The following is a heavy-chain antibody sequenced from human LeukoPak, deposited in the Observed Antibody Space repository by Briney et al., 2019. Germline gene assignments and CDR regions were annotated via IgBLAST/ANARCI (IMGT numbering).Heavy chain of an antibody. Sequence: PGGSLRLSCAASGFTFSSYGMHWVRQAPGKGLEWVAVIWYDGSNKYYADSVKGRFTISRDNSKNTLYLQMNSLRAEDTAVYYCARDGRPRPWYSSSWYGNWFDPWGQGTLVTVSS. CDR1: GFTFSSYG. J-gene: IGHJ5*02. CDR3: ARDGRPRPWYSSSWYGNWFDP. D-gene: IGHD6-13*01. CDR2: IWYDGSNK. V-gene: IGHV3-33*01.